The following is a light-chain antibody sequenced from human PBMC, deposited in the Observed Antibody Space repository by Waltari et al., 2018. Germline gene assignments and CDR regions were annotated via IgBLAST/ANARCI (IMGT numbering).Light chain of an antibody. V-gene: IGKV3-15*01. CDR1: QSVSSN. CDR2: GAS. CDR3: QQYNNWSWT. J-gene: IGKJ1*01. Sequence: EIVMTQSPATLSVSPGERATLSCRASQSVSSNLAWYHQKPGQAPRLLIYGASTRATGIPARFSGSGSGTEFTLTISSLQSEDFAVYYCQQYNNWSWTFGQGTKVEIK.